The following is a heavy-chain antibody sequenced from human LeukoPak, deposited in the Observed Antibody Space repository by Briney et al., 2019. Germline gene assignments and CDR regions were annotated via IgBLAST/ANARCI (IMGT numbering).Heavy chain of an antibody. J-gene: IGHJ4*02. D-gene: IGHD3-16*02. Sequence: GGSLRLSCAASGFTFSSYDMHWVRQATGKGLEWVSAIGTAGDTYYPGSVKGRFTISRDNSKNTLYLQMNSLRAEDTAVYYCAKDHVPYDYVWGSYRPEMFWDYWGQGTLVTVSS. V-gene: IGHV3-13*01. CDR2: IGTAGDT. CDR3: AKDHVPYDYVWGSYRPEMFWDY. CDR1: GFTFSSYD.